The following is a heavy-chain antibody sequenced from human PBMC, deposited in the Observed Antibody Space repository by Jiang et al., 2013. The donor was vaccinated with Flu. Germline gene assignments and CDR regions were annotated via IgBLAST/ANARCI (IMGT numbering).Heavy chain of an antibody. CDR2: IDTDNGDT. V-gene: IGHV1-3*04. CDR3: GRRVRIMDDYNWLDP. Sequence: SGAEVKKPGASVKLSCKASGFTFTRFTFHWVRQAPGQRPEWMGWIDTDNGDTSYAQKFQGRLIISRDTSANTTYMELTALTPEDSGVYYCGRRVRIMDDYNWLDPWGQGTPVIVSS. CDR1: GFTFTRFT. J-gene: IGHJ5*02. D-gene: IGHD3-16*01.